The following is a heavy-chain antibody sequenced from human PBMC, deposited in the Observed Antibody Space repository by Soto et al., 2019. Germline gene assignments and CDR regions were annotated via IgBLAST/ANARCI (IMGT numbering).Heavy chain of an antibody. CDR1: GFTFSTYD. D-gene: IGHD4-17*01. V-gene: IGHV3-21*01. CDR2: INRASIYI. J-gene: IGHJ4*02. Sequence: GGSLRLSCVASGFTFSTYDMNWVRQAPGKGLEWVSSINRASIYIYYADSVRGRFTISRGNAKNSLYLQMDSLRVEDTAVYYCARRTVTTYHYFDYWGQGTLVTVSS. CDR3: ARRTVTTYHYFDY.